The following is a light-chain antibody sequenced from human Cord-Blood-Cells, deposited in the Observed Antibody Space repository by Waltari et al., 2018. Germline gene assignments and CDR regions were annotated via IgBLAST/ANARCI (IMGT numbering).Light chain of an antibody. CDR2: GAS. CDR3: QQYNNWPRT. J-gene: IGKJ1*01. CDR1: QSVSSN. V-gene: IGKV3-15*01. Sequence: VMTLSAATLSMSPGERAILSCRASQSVSSNLAWYQQKPGQAPRSLIDGASTRATGIPARFSGSGSGTEFTLTISSLQSEDYAVYYCQQYNNWPRTFGQGTKVEIK.